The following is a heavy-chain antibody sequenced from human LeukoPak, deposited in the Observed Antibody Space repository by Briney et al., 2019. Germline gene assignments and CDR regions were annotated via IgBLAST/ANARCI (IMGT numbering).Heavy chain of an antibody. Sequence: SETLSLTCTVSGASISSHYCNWIRQSPGKGLEWIGYIYSSGSTQYSLSVKSRVTISMNTSKNQFSLRLTSVTAADTAVYYCASSTTLQQVDYWGQGTQVTVSS. CDR2: IYSSGST. CDR1: GASISSHY. J-gene: IGHJ4*02. D-gene: IGHD5/OR15-5a*01. CDR3: ASSTTLQQVDY. V-gene: IGHV4-59*11.